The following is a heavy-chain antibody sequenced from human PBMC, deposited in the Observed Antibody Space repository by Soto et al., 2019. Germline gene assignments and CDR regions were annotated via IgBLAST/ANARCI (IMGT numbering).Heavy chain of an antibody. CDR3: ARDPIWTYTWNYARLNYLDP. Sequence: ASVKVSCKASGYTFTSYGISWVRQAPGQGLEWMGWISAYNGNTNYEQKLQGRVTMTTNTSTSTAYMELRSLRSDDTAVYYCARDPIWTYTWNYARLNYLDPWGQGTLVTVSS. V-gene: IGHV1-18*01. J-gene: IGHJ5*02. CDR1: GYTFTSYG. D-gene: IGHD1-7*01. CDR2: ISAYNGNT.